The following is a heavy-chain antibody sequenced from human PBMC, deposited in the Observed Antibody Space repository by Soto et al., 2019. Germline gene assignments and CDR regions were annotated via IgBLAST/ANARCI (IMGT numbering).Heavy chain of an antibody. V-gene: IGHV4-31*03. Sequence: SETLSLTCTVSGGSISSGGYYWSWIRQHPGKGLEWIGYIYYSGSTYYNPSLKSRVTISVDTSKNQFSLKLSSVTAADTAVYYCARVPMVRGVMGGYSFDYWGQGTLVTVSS. CDR2: IYYSGST. D-gene: IGHD3-10*01. J-gene: IGHJ4*02. CDR3: ARVPMVRGVMGGYSFDY. CDR1: GGSISSGGYY.